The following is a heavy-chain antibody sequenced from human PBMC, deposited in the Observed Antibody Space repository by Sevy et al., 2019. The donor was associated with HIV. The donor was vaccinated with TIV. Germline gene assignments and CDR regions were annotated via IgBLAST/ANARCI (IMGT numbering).Heavy chain of an antibody. CDR1: GYTFTSYD. J-gene: IGHJ5*02. V-gene: IGHV1-8*01. CDR2: MNPNSGNT. CDR3: ARGLWLAAEAYDP. D-gene: IGHD5-18*01. Sequence: ASVKVSCKASGYTFTSYDINWVRQATGQGLVWMGWMNPNSGNTGYAQKFQGRVTMTRNTSISTAYMELSSLRSEDTAVYYCARGLWLAAEAYDPWGQGTLVTVSS.